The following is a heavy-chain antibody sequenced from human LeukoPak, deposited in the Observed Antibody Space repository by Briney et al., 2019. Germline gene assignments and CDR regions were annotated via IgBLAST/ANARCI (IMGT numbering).Heavy chain of an antibody. Sequence: SETLSLTCAVYGGSFSGYYWSWIRQPPGKGLEWIGEINHSGSTNYNPSLKSRVTISVDTSKNQFSLKLSSVTAADTAVYYCARERTMRYFDLWGRGTLVTASS. CDR2: INHSGST. CDR3: ARERTMRYFDL. CDR1: GGSFSGYY. D-gene: IGHD3-22*01. J-gene: IGHJ2*01. V-gene: IGHV4-34*01.